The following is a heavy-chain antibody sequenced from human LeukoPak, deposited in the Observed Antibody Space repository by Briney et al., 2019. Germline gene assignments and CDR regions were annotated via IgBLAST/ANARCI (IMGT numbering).Heavy chain of an antibody. CDR2: ISSSSSYI. D-gene: IGHD1-26*01. V-gene: IGHV3-21*01. J-gene: IGHJ4*02. Sequence: ETLSLTCAVYGGSFSGYYWSWIRQAPGKGLEWVSSISSSSSYIYYADSVKGRFTISRDNAKNSLYLQMNSLRAEDTAVYYCARGGSGSYVYFDYWGQGTLVTVSS. CDR3: ARGGSGSYVYFDY. CDR1: GGSFSGYY.